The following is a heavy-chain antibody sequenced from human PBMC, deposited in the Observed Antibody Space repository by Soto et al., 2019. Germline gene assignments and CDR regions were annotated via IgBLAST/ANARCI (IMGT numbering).Heavy chain of an antibody. CDR2: IAVGSGNT. D-gene: IGHD1-26*01. CDR3: ARDKWELSTYYFDY. Sequence: GASVKVSCKASGFTFTSSAVQWVRQARGQRLEWIGWIAVGSGNTNYAQKFQERVTITRDMSTSTAYMELSSLRSEDTAVYYCARDKWELSTYYFDYWGQGTLVTVSS. J-gene: IGHJ4*02. CDR1: GFTFTSSA. V-gene: IGHV1-58*01.